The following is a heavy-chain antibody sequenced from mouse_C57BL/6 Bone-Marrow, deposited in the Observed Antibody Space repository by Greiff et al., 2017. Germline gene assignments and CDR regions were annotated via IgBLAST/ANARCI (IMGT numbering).Heavy chain of an antibody. CDR2: IYPGSGST. D-gene: IGHD1-1*01. Sequence: QVQLQQPGAELVKPGASVKMSCKASGYTFTSYWITWVKQRPGQGLEWIGDIYPGSGSTNYNEKFKSKATLTVDTTSSTAYMQLSSLTSADSAVYYCARPYYGSSYDDYWGQGTTLTVSS. CDR3: ARPYYGSSYDDY. CDR1: GYTFTSYW. J-gene: IGHJ2*01. V-gene: IGHV1-55*01.